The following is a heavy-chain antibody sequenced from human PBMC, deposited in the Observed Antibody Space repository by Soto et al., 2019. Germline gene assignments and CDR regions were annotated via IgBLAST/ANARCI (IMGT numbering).Heavy chain of an antibody. CDR1: GYTFTTYG. CDR3: AGDFTKSSSWPYYFDY. Sequence: QVTLVQSGAEVKKPGASVKVSCKASGYTFTTYGISWVRQAPGQGLEWMGWISAYSGSTKFAQKLQGRVTMTTDTSTTAAYMELRSLTSDATAVYYCAGDFTKSSSWPYYFDYWGQGTLVTVSS. J-gene: IGHJ4*02. CDR2: ISAYSGST. V-gene: IGHV1-18*01. D-gene: IGHD6-13*01.